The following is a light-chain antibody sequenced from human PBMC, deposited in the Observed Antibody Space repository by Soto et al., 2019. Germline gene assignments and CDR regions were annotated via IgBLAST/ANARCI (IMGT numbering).Light chain of an antibody. CDR1: QSISSW. Sequence: MTQSPSTLSASVGDRVTITCRASQSISSWLAWYQQKPGQAPRLLIYGASTRATGIPARFSGSGSGTEFTLTISSLQSEDFAVYYCQQYNNWPGTFGQGNKV. V-gene: IGKV3-15*01. CDR2: GAS. CDR3: QQYNNWPGT. J-gene: IGKJ1*01.